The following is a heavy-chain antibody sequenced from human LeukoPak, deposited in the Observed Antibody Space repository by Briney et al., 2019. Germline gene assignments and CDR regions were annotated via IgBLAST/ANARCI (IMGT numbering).Heavy chain of an antibody. D-gene: IGHD6-6*01. J-gene: IGHJ5*02. Sequence: SETLSLTCTVSGGSISSYYWSWIRQPPGKGLEWIGYIYYSGSTNYNPSLKSRVTMSVDTSKNQFSLKRSSVTAADTAVYYCAREGVIAARPELNWFEPWGQGTLVTVSS. CDR1: GGSISSYY. CDR2: IYYSGST. CDR3: AREGVIAARPELNWFEP. V-gene: IGHV4-59*12.